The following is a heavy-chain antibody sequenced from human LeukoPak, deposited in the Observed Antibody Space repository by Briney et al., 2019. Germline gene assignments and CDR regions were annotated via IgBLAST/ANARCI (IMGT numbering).Heavy chain of an antibody. CDR3: ARGETYYDFWSGYFGVPWFDY. CDR2: ISAYNGNT. J-gene: IGHJ4*02. CDR1: GYTFTSYG. V-gene: IGHV1-18*01. D-gene: IGHD3-3*01. Sequence: ASVKVSCKASGYTFTSYGISWVRQAPGQGLEWMGWISAYNGNTNYAQKLQGRVTMTTDTSTSTAYMELRSLRSDDTAVYYCARGETYYDFWSGYFGVPWFDYWGQGTLVTVSS.